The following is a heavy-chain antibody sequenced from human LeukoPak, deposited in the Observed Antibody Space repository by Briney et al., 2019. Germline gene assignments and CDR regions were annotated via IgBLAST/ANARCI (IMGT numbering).Heavy chain of an antibody. CDR3: ARAYSSTWYLESSDWFDP. D-gene: IGHD6-13*01. CDR2: IYSGGST. J-gene: IGHJ5*02. Sequence: GGSLRLSCAASEFSVGSNYMTWVRQAPGKGLEWVSLIYSGGSTYYADSVKGRFTISRDNSKNTLYLQMNSLRADDMAVYYCARAYSSTWYLESSDWFDPWGQGTLVTVSS. CDR1: EFSVGSNY. V-gene: IGHV3-66*01.